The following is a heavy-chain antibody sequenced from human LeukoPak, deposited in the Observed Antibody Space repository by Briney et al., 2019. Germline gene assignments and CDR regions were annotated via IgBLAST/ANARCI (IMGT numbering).Heavy chain of an antibody. CDR1: GYTFTDYY. CDR2: INPNSGGT. J-gene: IGHJ3*02. Sequence: EASMKVSCKASGYTFTDYYMYWVRQAPGQGLEWMGWINPNSGGTNYAQNFQGRVTMTRDTSISTAYMELSRLRSDDTAVYYCARDQEALRYSLHAFDIWGPGTMVTVSS. V-gene: IGHV1-2*02. CDR3: ARDQEALRYSLHAFDI. D-gene: IGHD3-9*01.